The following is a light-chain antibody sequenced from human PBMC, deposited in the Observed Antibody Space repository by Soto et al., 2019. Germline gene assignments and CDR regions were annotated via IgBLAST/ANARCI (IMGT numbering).Light chain of an antibody. CDR3: QQYKNWPFT. CDR1: QSISSN. CDR2: DAS. V-gene: IGKV3-15*01. Sequence: EIVMTQSPATLSVSPGEGVTLSCRASQSISSNLAWYHQKPGQAPRLLIYDASTRATGIPARFIGSGSGTECTLTISSRKSEVFAVYHCQQYKNWPFTFGPGTKVDIK. J-gene: IGKJ3*01.